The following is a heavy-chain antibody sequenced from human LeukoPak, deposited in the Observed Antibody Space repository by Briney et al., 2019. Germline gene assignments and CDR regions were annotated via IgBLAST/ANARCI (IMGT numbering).Heavy chain of an antibody. D-gene: IGHD6-6*01. CDR3: ARGPIAARSFEELFDY. CDR1: GGSFSGYY. V-gene: IGHV4-34*01. J-gene: IGHJ4*02. CDR2: INHSGST. Sequence: SETLYLTCAVYGGSFSGYYWSWIRQPPGKGLEWIGEINHSGSTNYNPSLKSRVTISVDTSKNQFSLKLSSVTAADTAVYYCARGPIAARSFEELFDYWGQGTLVTVSS.